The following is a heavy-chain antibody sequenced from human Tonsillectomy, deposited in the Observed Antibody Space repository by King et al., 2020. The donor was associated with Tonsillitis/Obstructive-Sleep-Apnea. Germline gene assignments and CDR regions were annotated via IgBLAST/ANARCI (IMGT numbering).Heavy chain of an antibody. CDR2: ISYDGSNK. CDR1: GSTFSSYA. CDR3: ARELSWELPFDY. Sequence: VQLVESGGGVVQPGRSLRLSCAASGSTFSSYAMHWVRQAPGKGLEWVAVISYDGSNKYYADSVKGRFTISRDNSKNTLYLQMNSLRAEDTAVYYCARELSWELPFDYWGQGTLVTVSS. V-gene: IGHV3-30*04. D-gene: IGHD1-26*01. J-gene: IGHJ4*02.